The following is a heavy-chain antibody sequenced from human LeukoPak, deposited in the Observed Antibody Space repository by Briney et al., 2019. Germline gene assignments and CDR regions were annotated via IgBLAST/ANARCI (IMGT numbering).Heavy chain of an antibody. D-gene: IGHD2-15*01. CDR3: ARDRMYGGNTYWYFDL. CDR1: GGSISSGGYY. Sequence: PSETLSLTCTVSGGSISSGGYYWSWIRQHPGKGLEWIGYIYYSGSTYYNPSLKSRVTISVDTSKNQFSLKLSSVTAADTAVYYCARDRMYGGNTYWYFDLWGRGTLVTVSS. J-gene: IGHJ2*01. V-gene: IGHV4-31*03. CDR2: IYYSGST.